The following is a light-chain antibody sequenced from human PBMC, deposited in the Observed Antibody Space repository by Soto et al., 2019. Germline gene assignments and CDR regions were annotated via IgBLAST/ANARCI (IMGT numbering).Light chain of an antibody. CDR1: SSDIGRYNY. Sequence: QSVLTQPASVSGSPGQSITISCTGTSSDIGRYNYVSWYQQHPGKAPKLMIYDVTNRPSGVSSRFSGSKSGNTASLTISGLQAEDEADYYCMSPTTRVTRVFGGGTKLTVL. J-gene: IGLJ3*02. CDR2: DVT. CDR3: MSPTTRVTRV. V-gene: IGLV2-14*03.